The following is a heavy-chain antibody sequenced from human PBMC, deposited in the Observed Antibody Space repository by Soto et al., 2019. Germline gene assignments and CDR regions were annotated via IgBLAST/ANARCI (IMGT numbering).Heavy chain of an antibody. D-gene: IGHD1-20*01. V-gene: IGHV3-15*07. J-gene: IGHJ4*02. Sequence: PGGSLRLSCAASGFTFSSYAMNWVRQAPGKGLEWVGRIKSKTDGGTTDYAAPVKGRFTISRDDSKNTLYLQMNSLKTEDTAVYYCTTREPYNWNSAPADYWGQGTLVTVSS. CDR1: GFTFSSYA. CDR3: TTREPYNWNSAPADY. CDR2: IKSKTDGGTT.